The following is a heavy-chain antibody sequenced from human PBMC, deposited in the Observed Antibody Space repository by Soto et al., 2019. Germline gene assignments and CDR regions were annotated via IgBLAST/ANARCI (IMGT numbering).Heavy chain of an antibody. V-gene: IGHV1-2*04. J-gene: IGHJ6*02. CDR2: IDPNSGDT. D-gene: IGHD6-6*01. Sequence: QMQLVQSGAEVKKPGASVKVSCTASGYTLSDYYIHWVRQAPGQGLESMGWIDPNSGDTNYAQKFQGWVTMTRDTSISTVYMELRRLKSDDTAVYYCAGSIAARPHYYGMEVWGQGTTVTVSS. CDR3: AGSIAARPHYYGMEV. CDR1: GYTLSDYY.